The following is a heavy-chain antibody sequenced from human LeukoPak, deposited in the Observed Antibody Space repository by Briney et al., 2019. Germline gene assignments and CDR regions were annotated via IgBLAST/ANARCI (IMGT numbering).Heavy chain of an antibody. CDR3: ARGPYYDILTGYYYYYYYMDV. CDR1: GGSISSSSYY. CDR2: IYYSGST. Sequence: SETLSLTCTVSGGSISSSSYYWSWIRQPPGKGLEWIGYIYYSGSTNYNPSLKSRVTISVDTSKNQFSLKLSSVTAADTAVYYCARGPYYDILTGYYYYYYYMDVWGKGTTVTVSS. V-gene: IGHV4-61*01. D-gene: IGHD3-9*01. J-gene: IGHJ6*03.